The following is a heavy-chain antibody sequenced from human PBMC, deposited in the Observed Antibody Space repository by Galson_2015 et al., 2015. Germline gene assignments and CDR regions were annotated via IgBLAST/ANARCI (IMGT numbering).Heavy chain of an antibody. CDR1: GFPVSTNY. V-gene: IGHV3-53*01. CDR2: IYSGGTT. J-gene: IGHJ4*02. CDR3: ARVFSSVTWYFDY. Sequence: SLRLSRAASGFPVSTNYMSWVRQAPGKGLEWVSVIYSGGTTDYAGSVKGRFIISRDDSKNTLYLQMNSLRGEDTAVYYCARVFSSVTWYFDYWGQRTLVTVSS. D-gene: IGHD2-2*01.